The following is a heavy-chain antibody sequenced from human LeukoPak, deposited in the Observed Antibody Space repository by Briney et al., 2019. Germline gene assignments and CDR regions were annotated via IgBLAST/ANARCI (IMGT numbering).Heavy chain of an antibody. D-gene: IGHD3-3*01. CDR2: VYYSGSI. V-gene: IGHV4-39*07. CDR1: GASLSTSSIYY. CDR3: ARDASARVADFSNYFDP. J-gene: IGHJ4*02. Sequence: SETLSLTCTVSGASLSTSSIYYWAWIRQPPGKGLEWIGSVYYSGSIYYNPSLKSRVSLSVDTSKNQFSLRLTSVTAADTAVYYCARDASARVADFSNYFDPWGQGILVTISS.